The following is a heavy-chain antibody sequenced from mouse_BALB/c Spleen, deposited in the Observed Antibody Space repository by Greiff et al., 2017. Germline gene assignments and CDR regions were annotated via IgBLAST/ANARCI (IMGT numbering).Heavy chain of an antibody. CDR2: ISNGGGST. CDR3: ARKGIYAMDY. J-gene: IGHJ4*01. V-gene: IGHV5-12-2*01. CDR1: GFTFSSYT. Sequence: EVMLVESGGGLVQPGGSLKLSCAASGFTFSSYTMSWVRQTPEKRLEWVAYISNGGGSTYYPDTVKGRFTISRDNAKNTLYLQMSSLKSEDTAMYYCARKGIYAMDYWGQGTSVTVSS.